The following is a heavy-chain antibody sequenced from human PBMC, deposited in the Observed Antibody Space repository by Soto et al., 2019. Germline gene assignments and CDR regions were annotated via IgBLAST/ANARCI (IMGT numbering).Heavy chain of an antibody. D-gene: IGHD2-15*01. CDR3: VRPAGRVDYFDY. CDR2: ISSSSSTI. J-gene: IGHJ4*02. CDR1: GFVFSTYS. V-gene: IGHV3-48*02. Sequence: EVQLVESGGGLVQPGGSLRLSCAASGFVFSTYSMNWVRQAPGKGLEWVSYISSSSSTIYYADSVQGRFTISRDNAKNPLYLQVNSLRDEDTAVYYCVRPAGRVDYFDYWGQGTLVTVSS.